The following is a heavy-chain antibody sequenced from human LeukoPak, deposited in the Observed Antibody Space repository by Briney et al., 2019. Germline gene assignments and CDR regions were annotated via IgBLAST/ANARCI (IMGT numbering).Heavy chain of an antibody. CDR3: ARRLGGSYDYYFDY. CDR2: IYYSGST. V-gene: IGHV4-39*01. D-gene: IGHD1-26*01. Sequence: PSETLSLTCSVSGGSISSSSYYWGWIRQPPGKGLEWIGTIYYSGSTYYNPSLKSRVTISVDTSKNQFSLKLSSVTAADTAVYYRARRLGGSYDYYFDYWGQGTLVTVSS. J-gene: IGHJ4*02. CDR1: GGSISSSSYY.